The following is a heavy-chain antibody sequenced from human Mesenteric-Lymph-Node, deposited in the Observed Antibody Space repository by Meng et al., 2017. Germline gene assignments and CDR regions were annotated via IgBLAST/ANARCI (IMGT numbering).Heavy chain of an antibody. D-gene: IGHD4-17*01. J-gene: IGHJ5*02. CDR3: ARPNCGDYDWIDP. Sequence: QVQLQVSGPGLVQPSPSLSLTGTVSGGSISSGSFPWSWIRWNAGKGLEWFGYIYYSGSTYYAPSLRSRVAISIATSKCQCSLKLTAVTVAGSTVYYCARPNCGDYDWIDPWAQGTLVTVSS. CDR1: GGSISSGSFP. V-gene: IGHV4-31*03. CDR2: IYYSGST.